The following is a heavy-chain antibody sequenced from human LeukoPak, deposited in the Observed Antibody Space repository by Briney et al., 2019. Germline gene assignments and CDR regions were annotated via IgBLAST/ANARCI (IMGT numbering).Heavy chain of an antibody. V-gene: IGHV4-59*01. Sequence: RTSETLSLTCTVSGDSISSYYWSWIRQPPGKGLEWIGYSYHTGSTNYNPSLKSRVTISVDTSKNQFSLKLSSVTAGDTAVYYCATGYSSTWYYFDYWGQGTLATVSS. D-gene: IGHD6-13*01. CDR1: GDSISSYY. CDR2: SYHTGST. J-gene: IGHJ4*02. CDR3: ATGYSSTWYYFDY.